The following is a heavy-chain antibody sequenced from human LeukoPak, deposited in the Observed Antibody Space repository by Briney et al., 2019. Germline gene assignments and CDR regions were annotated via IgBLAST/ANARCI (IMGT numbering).Heavy chain of an antibody. V-gene: IGHV4-31*03. J-gene: IGHJ4*02. Sequence: SETLSPTCTVSGGSISSGAYYRGWIRQHPGKGLEWIGYIYYSGSTYYNPSLNSRVTISVDTSKNQFSLRLRSVTAADTAVYYCATLPGGQLWSSFDYWGQGTLVTVSS. CDR2: IYYSGST. CDR3: ATLPGGQLWSSFDY. CDR1: GGSISSGAYY. D-gene: IGHD5-18*01.